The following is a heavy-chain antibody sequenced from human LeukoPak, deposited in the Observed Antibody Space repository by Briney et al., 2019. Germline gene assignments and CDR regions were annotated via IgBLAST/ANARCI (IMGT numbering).Heavy chain of an antibody. J-gene: IGHJ6*02. CDR2: IKQDGSEK. Sequence: GGSLRLSCAASGFTFSSQWMSWVRQAPGKGLEWVANIKQDGSEKYYVDSVKGRFTISRDNAKNSLYLQMNSLRAEDTAVYYCAREGALAAAGTDYYYGMDVWGQGTTVTVSS. CDR3: AREGALAAAGTDYYYGMDV. CDR1: GFTFSSQW. D-gene: IGHD6-13*01. V-gene: IGHV3-7*01.